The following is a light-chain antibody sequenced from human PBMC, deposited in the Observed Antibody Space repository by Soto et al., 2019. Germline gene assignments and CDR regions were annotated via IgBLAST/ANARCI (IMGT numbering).Light chain of an antibody. CDR2: LAS. J-gene: IGKJ5*01. CDR1: QSLVHGNGYNY. Sequence: DIVMTQSPLSLPVTPGEPASISCRSSQSLVHGNGYNYLDWYLQKPGQYPQLLIYLASNRSSGAPDRFSGSGTGTDFTLKVSRVETEDVGTYYCMQTLQGVTFGQGTRLEIK. CDR3: MQTLQGVT. V-gene: IGKV2-28*01.